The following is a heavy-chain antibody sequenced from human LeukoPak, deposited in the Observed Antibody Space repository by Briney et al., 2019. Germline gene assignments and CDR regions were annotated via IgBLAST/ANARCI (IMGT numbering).Heavy chain of an antibody. J-gene: IGHJ5*02. Sequence: PGESLRLSCAASGFTLSSYTMNWVRQAPGKGLEWVSSISSTGNYIYYADPVKGRFNISRDSAKNSLCLQMNSLRAEDTAVYYCARGLQRAKNWFDPWGQGTLVTVSS. D-gene: IGHD4/OR15-4a*01. CDR1: GFTLSSYT. CDR2: ISSTGNYI. V-gene: IGHV3-21*01. CDR3: ARGLQRAKNWFDP.